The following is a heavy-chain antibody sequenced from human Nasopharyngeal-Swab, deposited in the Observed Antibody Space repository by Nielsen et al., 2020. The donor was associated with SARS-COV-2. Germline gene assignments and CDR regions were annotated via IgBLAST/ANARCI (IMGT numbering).Heavy chain of an antibody. CDR2: INAGNGNT. Sequence: ASVKVSCKASGYTFTSYAMHWVRQAPGQRLEWMGWINAGNGNTKYSQKFQDRVTITRDTSASTAYMELSSLRSEDTAVYYCARGIAAAGTLDYWGQGTLVTVSS. V-gene: IGHV1-3*01. CDR3: ARGIAAAGTLDY. D-gene: IGHD6-13*01. CDR1: GYTFTSYA. J-gene: IGHJ4*02.